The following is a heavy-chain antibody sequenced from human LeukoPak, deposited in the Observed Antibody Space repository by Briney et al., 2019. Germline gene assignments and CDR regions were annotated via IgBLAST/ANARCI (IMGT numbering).Heavy chain of an antibody. D-gene: IGHD3-22*01. V-gene: IGHV4-34*01. CDR2: INHSGST. CDR1: GGSFSGYY. J-gene: IGHJ4*02. Sequence: KGSETVSLTCAVYGGSFSGYYWSWIRQPPGKGLEWIGEINHSGSTNYNPSLKSRVTISVDTSKNQFSLKLSSVTAADTAVYYCARSGSGSSHYYFDYWGQGTLASVSS. CDR3: ARSGSGSSHYYFDY.